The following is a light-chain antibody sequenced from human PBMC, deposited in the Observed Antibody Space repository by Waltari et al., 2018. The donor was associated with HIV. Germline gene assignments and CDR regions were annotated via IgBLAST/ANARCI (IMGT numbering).Light chain of an antibody. V-gene: IGLV2-14*01. CDR2: MLS. CDR1: VVYSGPEIY. Sequence: QSALAQPASVSGSPGQSITLSCAGAVVYSGPEIYVSWYQQHPGRAPRLILYMLSRPPSGVSDRFSGSSSGMSATLTISGLQSDDEAHYYCSSYSTITSLFVFGTGTRVTVL. CDR3: SSYSTITSLFV. J-gene: IGLJ1*01.